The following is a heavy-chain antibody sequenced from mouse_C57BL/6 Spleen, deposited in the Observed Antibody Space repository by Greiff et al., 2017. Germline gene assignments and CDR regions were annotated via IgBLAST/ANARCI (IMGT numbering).Heavy chain of an antibody. D-gene: IGHD2-4*01. CDR3: ARYDSSFDY. Sequence: EVKLQESGGDLVKPGGSLKLSCAASGFTFSSYGMSWVRQTPDKRLEWVATISSGGSYTYYPDSVKGRFTISRDNAKNTLYLQMSSLKSEDTAMYYCARYDSSFDYWGQGTTLTVSS. J-gene: IGHJ2*01. V-gene: IGHV5-6*01. CDR1: GFTFSSYG. CDR2: ISSGGSYT.